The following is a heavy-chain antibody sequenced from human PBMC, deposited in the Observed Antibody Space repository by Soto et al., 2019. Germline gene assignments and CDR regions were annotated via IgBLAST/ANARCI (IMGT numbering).Heavy chain of an antibody. CDR2: INPSDGNR. J-gene: IGHJ4*02. CDR3: ARDRLRGYDSSGFYS. V-gene: IGHV1-2*02. Sequence: GASVKVSCKASGYTFTGYYMHWVRQAHGQGLEWMGWINPSDGNRNFAQKFEDRVTMTTATSTNTVFLELRSLKSDDTAIYYCARDRLRGYDSSGFYSWGQGTMVTVSS. D-gene: IGHD3-22*01. CDR1: GYTFTGYY.